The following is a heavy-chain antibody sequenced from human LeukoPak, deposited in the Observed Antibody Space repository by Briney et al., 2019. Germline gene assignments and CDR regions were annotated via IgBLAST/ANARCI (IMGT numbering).Heavy chain of an antibody. CDR2: ISSSSSYI. D-gene: IGHD5-18*01. Sequence: GGSLRLSCAASGFTFSNYRMNWVRQAPGKGLEWVSSISSSSSYIYYADSLKGRFTISRDNARNSLYLQMNSLRAEDTAVYYCARGSFGYFDYWGQGTLVTVPS. CDR3: ARGSFGYFDY. J-gene: IGHJ4*02. V-gene: IGHV3-21*01. CDR1: GFTFSNYR.